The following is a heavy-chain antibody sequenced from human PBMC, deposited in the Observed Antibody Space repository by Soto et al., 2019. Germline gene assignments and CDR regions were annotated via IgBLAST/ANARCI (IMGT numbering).Heavy chain of an antibody. J-gene: IGHJ4*02. V-gene: IGHV4-31*03. CDR3: ARAELVGATDY. D-gene: IGHD1-26*01. CDR1: GGSLRDYGHF. Sequence: SETLSLTCTVSGGSLRDYGHFWTWIRQRPGSGLEWIGYTSYTGVTYYSPSLQSRISISVDTSKNQFSLKLSSVTAADTAVYYCARAELVGATDYWGQGTLVTVSS. CDR2: TSYTGVT.